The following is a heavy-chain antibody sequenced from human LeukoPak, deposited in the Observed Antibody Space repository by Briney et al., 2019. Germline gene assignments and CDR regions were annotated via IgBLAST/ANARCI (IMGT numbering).Heavy chain of an antibody. D-gene: IGHD2-21*01. J-gene: IGHJ4*02. CDR2: IYYSGST. CDR3: ARGIGMIDY. CDR1: GGSISSSSYY. V-gene: IGHV4-39*01. Sequence: SETLSLTCTVSGGSISSSSYYWGWIRQPPGKGLEWIGSIYYSGSTYYNPSLKSRVTISVDTSKNQFPLKLSSVTAADTAVYYCARGIGMIDYWGQGTLVTVSS.